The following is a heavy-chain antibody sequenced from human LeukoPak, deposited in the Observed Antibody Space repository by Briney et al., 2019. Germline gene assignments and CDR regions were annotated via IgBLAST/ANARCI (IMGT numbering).Heavy chain of an antibody. CDR2: TSGSGGST. J-gene: IGHJ4*02. CDR1: GFTFSSYA. CDR3: AKDRDYGDYRPLYFDY. V-gene: IGHV3-23*01. Sequence: GGSLRLSCAASGFTFSSYAMSWVRQAPGKGLEWVSATSGSGGSTYYADSVKGRFTISRDNSKNTLYLQMNSLRAEDTAVYYCAKDRDYGDYRPLYFDYWGQGTLVTVSS. D-gene: IGHD4-17*01.